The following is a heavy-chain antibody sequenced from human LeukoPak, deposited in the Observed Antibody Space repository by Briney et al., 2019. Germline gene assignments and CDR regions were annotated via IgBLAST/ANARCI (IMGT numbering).Heavy chain of an antibody. CDR3: AKDIGYSDWALDY. J-gene: IGHJ4*02. V-gene: IGHV3-23*01. CDR1: GFTFSSYA. D-gene: IGHD6-13*01. Sequence: GGSLRLSCAASGFTFSSYAMSWVRQAPGKGLEWVSSIGGGGTYTYYADSVKGRFTISRNNFKNTLYLQMNNLRAADTSVYFCAKDIGYSDWALDYWGRGTLVTVSS. CDR2: IGGGGTYT.